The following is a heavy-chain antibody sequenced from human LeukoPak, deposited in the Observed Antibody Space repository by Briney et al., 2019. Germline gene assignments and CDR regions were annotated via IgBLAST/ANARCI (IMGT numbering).Heavy chain of an antibody. CDR2: IYYSGST. Sequence: PSGTLSLTCTVSGGSISSSNYYWGWIRQPPGKGLEWIGTIYYSGSTYYNPSLKSRVTISVDTSKNQFSLKLSSVTAADTAVYYCARDGWFGELSADNWFDPWGQGTLVTVSS. CDR1: GGSISSSNYY. CDR3: ARDGWFGELSADNWFDP. V-gene: IGHV4-39*07. J-gene: IGHJ5*02. D-gene: IGHD3-10*01.